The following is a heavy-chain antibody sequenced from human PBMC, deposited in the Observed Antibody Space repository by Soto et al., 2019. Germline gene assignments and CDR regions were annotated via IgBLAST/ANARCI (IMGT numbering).Heavy chain of an antibody. J-gene: IGHJ4*02. V-gene: IGHV1-69*01. Sequence: QVQLVQSGAGVKKPGASVKVSCKASGGIFSTYAISWLRQAPGQGLEWMGGILPLFGTPNYAQRFQGRVTITADEFTSTAYMEPSRLRSEDTAVYYCARDRDDCASGNYYNRIDFWGQGTLVTVSS. CDR1: GGIFSTYA. D-gene: IGHD3-10*01. CDR2: ILPLFGTP. CDR3: ARDRDDCASGNYYNRIDF.